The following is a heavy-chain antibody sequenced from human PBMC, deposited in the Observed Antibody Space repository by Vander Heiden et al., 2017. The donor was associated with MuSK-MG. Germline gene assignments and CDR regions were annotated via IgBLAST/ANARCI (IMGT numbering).Heavy chain of an antibody. CDR3: ARGGSGSGRGGRRYYFDY. V-gene: IGHV4-34*01. J-gene: IGHJ4*02. Sequence: QVQLQQWGAGLLKPSETLPLTCAVYGGSFRGYYWSWIRQPPGKGLEWIGEINHSGSTNYNPSLKSRVTISVDTSKNQFSLKLSSVTAADTAVYYCARGGSGSGRGGRRYYFDYWGQGTLVTVSS. CDR1: GGSFRGYY. D-gene: IGHD6-19*01. CDR2: INHSGST.